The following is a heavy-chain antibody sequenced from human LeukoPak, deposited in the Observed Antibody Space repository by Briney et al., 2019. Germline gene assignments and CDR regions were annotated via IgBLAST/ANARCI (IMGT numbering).Heavy chain of an antibody. J-gene: IGHJ4*02. CDR3: ARGRPMGPPYYYDSSGSVDY. Sequence: GGSLRLSCAASGFTFSSYVMHWVRQAPGKGLEYVSAISSNGGSTYYANSVKGRFTISRDNSRNTLYLQMGSLRAEDMAVYYCARGRPMGPPYYYDSSGSVDYWGQGTLVTVSS. V-gene: IGHV3-64*01. D-gene: IGHD3-22*01. CDR2: ISSNGGST. CDR1: GFTFSSYV.